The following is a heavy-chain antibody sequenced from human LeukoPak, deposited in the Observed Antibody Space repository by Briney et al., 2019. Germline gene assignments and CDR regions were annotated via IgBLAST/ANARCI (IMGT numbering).Heavy chain of an antibody. Sequence: PGGSLRLSCAAPGLTFSSHWMHWVRQAPGKGLVWVSRITNDGSSTTYADSVKGRFTISRDNAKNMLYLQVNSLRAEDTAVYYCATQQRGNPAYWGQGTLVTVSS. CDR3: ATQQRGNPAY. CDR2: ITNDGSST. D-gene: IGHD1-14*01. J-gene: IGHJ4*02. V-gene: IGHV3-74*01. CDR1: GLTFSSHW.